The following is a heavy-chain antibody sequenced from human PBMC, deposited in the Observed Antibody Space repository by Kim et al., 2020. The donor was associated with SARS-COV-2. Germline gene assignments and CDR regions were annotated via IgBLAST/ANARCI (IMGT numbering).Heavy chain of an antibody. CDR2: ISSSSSYI. CDR3: ARDAGDYDYIWGSYRLGGFDY. CDR1: GFTFSSYS. J-gene: IGHJ4*02. V-gene: IGHV3-21*01. D-gene: IGHD3-16*02. Sequence: GGSLRLSCAASGFTFSSYSMNWVRQAPGKGLEWVSSISSSSSYIYYADSVKGRFTISRDNAKNSLYLQMNSLRAEDTAVYYCARDAGDYDYIWGSYRLGGFDYWGQGTLGTVSS.